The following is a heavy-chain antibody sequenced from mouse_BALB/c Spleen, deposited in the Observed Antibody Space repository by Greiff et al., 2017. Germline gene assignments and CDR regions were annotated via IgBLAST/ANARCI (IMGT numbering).Heavy chain of an antibody. CDR1: GFNIKDYY. Sequence: VQLQQSGAELVRPGALVKLSCKASGFNIKDYYMHWVKQRPEQGLEWIGWIDPENGNTIYDPKFQGKASITADTSSNTAYLQLSSLTSEDTAVYYCARALNYDGYEGFAYWGQGTLVTVSA. CDR2: IDPENGNT. V-gene: IGHV14-1*02. D-gene: IGHD2-2*01. J-gene: IGHJ3*01. CDR3: ARALNYDGYEGFAY.